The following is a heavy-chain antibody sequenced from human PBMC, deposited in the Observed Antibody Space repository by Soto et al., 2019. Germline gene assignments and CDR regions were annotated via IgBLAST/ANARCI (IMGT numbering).Heavy chain of an antibody. V-gene: IGHV3-23*01. CDR3: AKDGGVAGTPDAFDI. J-gene: IGHJ3*02. CDR1: GFTFRTYT. CDR2: ISVSGGST. Sequence: EVQLLESGGCLVQPGGSLRLSCAASGFTFRTYTMGWVRQAPGKGLEWVSDISVSGGSTYFADSVKGRFTISRDNSKNTLYLQMNSLRAEDTALYYCAKDGGVAGTPDAFDIWGQGTMVTVSS. D-gene: IGHD6-19*01.